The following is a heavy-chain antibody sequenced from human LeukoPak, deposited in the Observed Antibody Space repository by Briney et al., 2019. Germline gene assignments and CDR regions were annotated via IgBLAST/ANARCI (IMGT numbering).Heavy chain of an antibody. V-gene: IGHV7-4-1*02. CDR1: GYTFTSYA. D-gene: IGHD6-19*01. CDR2: INTDTGNP. CDR3: ARHWIAVAGTVSFDY. Sequence: GASVKVSCKASGYTFTSYAMNWVRQAPGQGLEWMGWINTDTGNPTYVQGFTGRFVFSLDTSVSTAYLQISSLKAEDTAVYYCARHWIAVAGTVSFDYWGQGTLVTVSS. J-gene: IGHJ4*02.